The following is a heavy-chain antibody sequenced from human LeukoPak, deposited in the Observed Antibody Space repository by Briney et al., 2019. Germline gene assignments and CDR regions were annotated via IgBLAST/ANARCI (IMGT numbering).Heavy chain of an antibody. Sequence: SETLSLTCTVSGGSISNKYWSWIRQPPGKGLEWIGYIYYSGTTNYNPSLRSRVTISIDTSKNQFSLKMSSVTAADTAVYYCARDLMGASHFDYWGQGTLVTVSS. J-gene: IGHJ4*02. CDR2: IYYSGTT. V-gene: IGHV4-59*01. CDR3: ARDLMGASHFDY. CDR1: GGSISNKY. D-gene: IGHD4/OR15-4a*01.